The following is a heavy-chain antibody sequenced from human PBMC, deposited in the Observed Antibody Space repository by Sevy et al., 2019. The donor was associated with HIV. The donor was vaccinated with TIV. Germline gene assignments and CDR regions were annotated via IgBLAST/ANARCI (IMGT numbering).Heavy chain of an antibody. CDR3: VRSNYYDSNGRLDS. J-gene: IGHJ4*02. V-gene: IGHV3-23*01. CDR1: GFTFSSYA. CDR2: NGGSGVST. Sequence: GGSLRLSCAVSGFTFSSYAMSWVRQAPGKGLEWVSGNGGSGVSTFYADSVKGRFTISRDNTKSTLYLLMTSLRAEDRAVYYCVRSNYYDSNGRLDSWGPGTLVTVSS. D-gene: IGHD3-22*01.